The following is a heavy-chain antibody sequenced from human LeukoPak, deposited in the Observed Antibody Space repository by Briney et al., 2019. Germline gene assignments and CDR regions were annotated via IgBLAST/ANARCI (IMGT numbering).Heavy chain of an antibody. Sequence: GASVKVSCKASGYTFPRYGISGVRQAPGQGLEWMAWISAYNGKTDYAQKLQGRVTMTTDTSTSTAYMELRSLRSADTAVYYCARARYLTGSRDDAFDIWGQGTVVTVSS. CDR1: GYTFPRYG. CDR2: ISAYNGKT. D-gene: IGHD1-26*01. J-gene: IGHJ3*02. V-gene: IGHV1-18*01. CDR3: ARARYLTGSRDDAFDI.